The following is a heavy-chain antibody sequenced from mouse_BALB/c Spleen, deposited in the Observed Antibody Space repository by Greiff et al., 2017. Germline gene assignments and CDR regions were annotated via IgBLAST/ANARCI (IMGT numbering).Heavy chain of an antibody. CDR2: ISSGSSTI. Sequence: EVNVVESGGGLVQPGGSRKLSCAASGFTFSSFGMHWVRQAPEKGLEWVAYISSGSSTIYYADTVKGRFTISRDNPKNTLFLQMTSLRSEDTAMYYCAREGSNWGPYFGCWGQGTTLTVSS. J-gene: IGHJ2*01. CDR1: GFTFSSFG. CDR3: AREGSNWGPYFGC. V-gene: IGHV5-17*02. D-gene: IGHD4-1*01.